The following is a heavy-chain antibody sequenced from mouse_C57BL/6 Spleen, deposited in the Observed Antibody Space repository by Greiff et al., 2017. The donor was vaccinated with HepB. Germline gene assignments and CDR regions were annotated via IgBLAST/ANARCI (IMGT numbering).Heavy chain of an antibody. CDR2: IHPSDSDT. Sequence: QVQLQQPGAELVKPGASVKVSCKASGYTFTSYWMHWVKQRPGQGLEWIGEIHPSDSDTNYNQKFKGKATLTVDKSSSTAYMQLSSLTSEDSAVYCCAMDLTGKKYFDYWGQGTTLTVSS. V-gene: IGHV1-74*01. J-gene: IGHJ2*01. CDR1: GYTFTSYW. CDR3: AMDLTGKKYFDY. D-gene: IGHD4-1*01.